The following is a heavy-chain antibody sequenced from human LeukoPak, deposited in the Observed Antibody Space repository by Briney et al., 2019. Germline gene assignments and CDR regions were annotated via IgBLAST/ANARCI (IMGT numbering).Heavy chain of an antibody. CDR1: GYTFTSYG. CDR2: ISAYNGNT. V-gene: IGHV1-18*01. CDR3: ARRYLSGSSWCNRYYYYYGMDV. J-gene: IGHJ6*02. Sequence: ASVKVSCKASGYTFTSYGISWVRQAPGQGLEWMGWISAYNGNTSYAQKLQGRVTMTTDTSTSTAYMELRSLRSDDTAVYYCARRYLSGSSWCNRYYYYYGMDVWGQGTTVTVSS. D-gene: IGHD6-13*01.